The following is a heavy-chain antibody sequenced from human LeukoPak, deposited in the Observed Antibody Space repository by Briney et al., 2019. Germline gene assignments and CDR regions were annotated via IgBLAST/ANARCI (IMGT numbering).Heavy chain of an antibody. V-gene: IGHV3-23*01. CDR1: GFTFSSYG. D-gene: IGHD3-10*01. CDR2: ISRSGGIT. J-gene: IGHJ6*03. Sequence: TGGSLRLSCAASGFTFSSYGLNWVRQAPGKGLEWVSVISRSGGITKYADSVKGRFSISRDNSKNTLYLRMNSLRAEDTAVYYCARENYGMYYYGSGSYYYYYMDVWGKGTTVTISS. CDR3: ARENYGMYYYGSGSYYYYYMDV.